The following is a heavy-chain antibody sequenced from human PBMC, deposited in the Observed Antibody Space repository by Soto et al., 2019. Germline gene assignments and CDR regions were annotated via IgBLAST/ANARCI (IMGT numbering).Heavy chain of an antibody. V-gene: IGHV5-51*01. J-gene: IGHJ6*02. D-gene: IGHD2-2*01. CDR2: IYPGDSDT. Sequence: GESLKISCKGSGYSFTSYWIGWVRQMPGKGLEWMGIIYPGDSDTRYSPSFQGQVTISADKSISTAYLQWSSLKASDTAMYYCARLNGQLPYYCCGMDVWGQGTTVTVYS. CDR1: GYSFTSYW. CDR3: ARLNGQLPYYCCGMDV.